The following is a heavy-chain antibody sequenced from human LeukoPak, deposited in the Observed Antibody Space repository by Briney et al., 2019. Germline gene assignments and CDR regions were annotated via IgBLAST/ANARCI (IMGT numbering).Heavy chain of an antibody. CDR3: AKGVSGNSFYLDY. J-gene: IGHJ4*02. D-gene: IGHD1-20*01. CDR2: IDFDGSAK. CDR1: GFTFSTDG. Sequence: GGSLKLSCAASGFTFSTDGIHWVRQAPGKRPEWVANIDFDGSAKYYADSLKGRFTISRDNSKNTLYLEMNSLRVEETAVYYCAKGVSGNSFYLDYWGQGTLVTVSS. V-gene: IGHV3-30*02.